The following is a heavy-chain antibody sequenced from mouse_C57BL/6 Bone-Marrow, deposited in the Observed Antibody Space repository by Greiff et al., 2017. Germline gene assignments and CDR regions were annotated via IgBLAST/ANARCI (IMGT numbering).Heavy chain of an antibody. J-gene: IGHJ3*01. Sequence: QVQLQQPGAELVKPGASVKLSCKASGYTFTSYWMHWVKQRPGQGLEWIGMIHPNSGSTNYNEKFKSKATLTVDKSSSTAYMQLSSLTSEDSAVYYCARGRFLGDYDYDVWFAYWGQGTLVTVSA. CDR1: GYTFTSYW. D-gene: IGHD2-4*01. CDR3: ARGRFLGDYDYDVWFAY. CDR2: IHPNSGST. V-gene: IGHV1-64*01.